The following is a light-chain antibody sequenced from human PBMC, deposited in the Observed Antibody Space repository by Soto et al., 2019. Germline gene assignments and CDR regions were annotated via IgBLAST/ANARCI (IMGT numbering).Light chain of an antibody. V-gene: IGLV4-69*01. CDR1: SGHSNYA. J-gene: IGLJ1*01. CDR2: VNSDGSH. CDR3: QTWGV. Sequence: QPVLTQSPSTSASLGASVKLPCTLSSGHSNYAIAWHQQQPEKGPRYLMKVNSDGSHRKGDGIPDRFSGSGSGAERYLTISSLQSEDEADYYCQTWGVFGTGTKLTVL.